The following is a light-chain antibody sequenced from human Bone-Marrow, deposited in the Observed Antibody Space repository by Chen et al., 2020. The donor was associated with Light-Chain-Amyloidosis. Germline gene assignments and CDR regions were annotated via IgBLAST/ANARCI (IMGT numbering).Light chain of an antibody. Sequence: QSALTQPASVSASPGQSITIYCTCSSSDVGGYDYVSWYQQHPGKAPKLLIYDVRIRPSGVSNRFSGSKSGNTASLAISGLLTEDEAAYYCSSYTSSSAPVVFGGGTKLTVL. CDR2: DVR. CDR1: SSDVGGYDY. CDR3: SSYTSSSAPVV. J-gene: IGLJ2*01. V-gene: IGLV2-14*03.